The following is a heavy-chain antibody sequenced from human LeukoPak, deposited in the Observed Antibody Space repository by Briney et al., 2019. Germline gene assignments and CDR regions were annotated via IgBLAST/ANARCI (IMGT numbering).Heavy chain of an antibody. V-gene: IGHV5-51*01. Sequence: GSLKISCSGSGYSFTSYWIDWVPPMPGKGLEWVGIIYPGGSDNIYSPSFQGQVTISADKSISTAYLQWSSLKASDTAMYYCARSGWPQRGTLTPFDYWGQGTLVTVSS. J-gene: IGHJ4*02. CDR2: IYPGGSDN. CDR3: ARSGWPQRGTLTPFDY. CDR1: GYSFTSYW. D-gene: IGHD3-10*01.